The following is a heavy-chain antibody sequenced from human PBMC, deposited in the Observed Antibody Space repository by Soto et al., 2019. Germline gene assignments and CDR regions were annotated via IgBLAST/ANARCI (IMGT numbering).Heavy chain of an antibody. Sequence: QVQLQESGPGLVKPSETLSLTCTVSGGSISGGVHSWSWIRQPPGQGLEWIGHIFDSGSTYYNPSLKSRLTISVDTSKNQFSLRLSSVTAADPAVYYCAREIMPLTNDWYFDLWGRGTLVTVSS. CDR1: GGSISGGVHS. V-gene: IGHV4-30-4*01. CDR2: IFDSGST. D-gene: IGHD2-8*01. CDR3: AREIMPLTNDWYFDL. J-gene: IGHJ2*01.